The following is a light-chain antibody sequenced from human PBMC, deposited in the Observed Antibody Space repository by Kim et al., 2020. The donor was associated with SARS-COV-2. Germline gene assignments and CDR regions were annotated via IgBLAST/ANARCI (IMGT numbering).Light chain of an antibody. CDR1: QSVSSH. CDR2: DAS. J-gene: IGKJ4*01. CDR3: QQYYGWPLT. Sequence: VAPGERATLSCRASQSVSSHLAWYQQNPGQAPRLLIYDASTRATGLPARFSGSGSGTEFTLTISSLQSEDFAVYYCQQYYGWPLTFGGGTKVDIK. V-gene: IGKV3-15*01.